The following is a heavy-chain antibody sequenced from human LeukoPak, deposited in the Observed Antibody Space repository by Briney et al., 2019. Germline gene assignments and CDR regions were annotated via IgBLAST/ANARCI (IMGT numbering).Heavy chain of an antibody. V-gene: IGHV1-69*13. D-gene: IGHD3-10*01. Sequence: GASVKVSCKASGYIFTTYGISWVRQAPGQGLEWMGGIIPIFGTANYAQKFQGRVTITADESTSTAYMELSSLRSEDTAVYYCARDSGRGFGELFDYWGQGTLVTVSS. J-gene: IGHJ4*02. CDR2: IIPIFGTA. CDR1: GYIFTTYG. CDR3: ARDSGRGFGELFDY.